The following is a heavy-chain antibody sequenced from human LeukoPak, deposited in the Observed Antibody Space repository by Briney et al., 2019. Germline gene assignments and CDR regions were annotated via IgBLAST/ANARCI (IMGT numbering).Heavy chain of an antibody. CDR3: ARNNGMDV. Sequence: GGSLRLSCAVSGFIVSSNYMSWVRQVPGRGPEWVAYVNRDGSETYYLDSVKGRFTISKDNAKNSLYLQMNSLRAEDTALYHCARNNGMDVWGQGTTVIVSS. J-gene: IGHJ6*02. CDR2: VNRDGSET. CDR1: GFIVSSNY. V-gene: IGHV3-7*03.